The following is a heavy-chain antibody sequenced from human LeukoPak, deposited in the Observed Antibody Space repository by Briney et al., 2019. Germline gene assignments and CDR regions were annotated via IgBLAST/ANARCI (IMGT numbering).Heavy chain of an antibody. J-gene: IGHJ3*02. CDR3: ARGVGGVREGFDI. D-gene: IGHD3-16*01. Sequence: SHTLSLTCTVSSGSVSSESYHWSWIRQPPGKGLEWIAYIFNSGSSNYNPSLKSRVTISVDTSKNQFSLKLNSVTAADTAQYHCARGVGGVREGFDIWGQGTMVTVSS. CDR1: SGSVSSESYH. V-gene: IGHV4-61*01. CDR2: IFNSGSS.